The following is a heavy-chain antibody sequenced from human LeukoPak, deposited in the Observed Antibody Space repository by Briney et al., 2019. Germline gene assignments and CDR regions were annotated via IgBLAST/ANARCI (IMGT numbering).Heavy chain of an antibody. V-gene: IGHV3-74*03. Sequence: GGSLRLSCAASGFIFSNYWMHWVRQAPGKGLVWVSRVNNDGSSTAYADSVKGGFTISRDNAKNTLYLQMNSLRAEDTAVYYCAKGGLRVTDYWGQGTLVTVSS. CDR1: GFIFSNYW. D-gene: IGHD5/OR15-5a*01. CDR3: AKGGLRVTDY. CDR2: VNNDGSST. J-gene: IGHJ4*02.